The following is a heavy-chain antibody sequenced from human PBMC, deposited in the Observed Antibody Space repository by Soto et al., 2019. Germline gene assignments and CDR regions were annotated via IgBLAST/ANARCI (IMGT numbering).Heavy chain of an antibody. V-gene: IGHV1-69*02. D-gene: IGHD1-26*01. CDR2: IIPMLTVT. CDR3: SIVSGSAETFDV. Sequence: QVHLIQSGAEVKKPGSSVKVSCNAAGGTFNTYTLFWVRQAPGHGLEWMGRIIPMLTVTNSAQKFQGRLTPTADKSTGTAFMELTSLRSDDTAVYYCSIVSGSAETFDVWGQGTMVTVSS. J-gene: IGHJ3*01. CDR1: GGTFNTYT.